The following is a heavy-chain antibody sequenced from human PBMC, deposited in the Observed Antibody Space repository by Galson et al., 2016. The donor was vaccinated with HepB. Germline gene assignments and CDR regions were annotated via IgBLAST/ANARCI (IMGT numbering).Heavy chain of an antibody. V-gene: IGHV3-33*01. D-gene: IGHD1-1*01. CDR2: IWYDGSNK. CDR1: GFNFINSG. CDR3: ARVSHTTTEGGTWGIDV. J-gene: IGHJ6*02. Sequence: SLRLSCAASGFNFINSGIHWVRQAPGKGLEWVAVIWYDGSNKYYADSVKGRFTISRDNSKNTVFLEMNSLRAEDTAVDYCARVSHTTTEGGTWGIDVWGQGTTVIVSS.